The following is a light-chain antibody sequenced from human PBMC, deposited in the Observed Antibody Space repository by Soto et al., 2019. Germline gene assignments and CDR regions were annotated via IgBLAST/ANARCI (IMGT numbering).Light chain of an antibody. CDR1: SSDVGRFNL. CDR2: EGS. J-gene: IGLJ2*01. CDR3: SSYTSSSPVV. V-gene: IGLV2-14*02. Sequence: QSALTQPASVSGSPGQSITISCTGTSSDVGRFNLVSWYQQHPGKAPKLMIYEGSQRPSGVSNRFSGSKSGNTASLTISGLQAEDEADYYCSSYTSSSPVVFGGGTKVTVL.